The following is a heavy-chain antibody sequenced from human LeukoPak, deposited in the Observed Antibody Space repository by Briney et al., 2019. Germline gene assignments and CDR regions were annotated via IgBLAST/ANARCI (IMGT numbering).Heavy chain of an antibody. CDR2: ISPDGSYT. CDR1: EIAFSDFY. D-gene: IGHD5/OR15-5a*01. Sequence: PGGSLRLSCGGSEIAFSDFYITWFRQSPGKGLEWLAYISPDGSYTTYGDSVKGRFVISRDNAKNSVSLQMNSLRVEDTAVYFCTGAQVSGVFVYWGQGARVTVS. V-gene: IGHV3-11*03. CDR3: TGAQVSGVFVY. J-gene: IGHJ4*02.